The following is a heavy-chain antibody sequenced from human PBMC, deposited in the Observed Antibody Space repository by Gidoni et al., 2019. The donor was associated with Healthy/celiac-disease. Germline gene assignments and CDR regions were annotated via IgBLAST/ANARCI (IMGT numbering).Heavy chain of an antibody. D-gene: IGHD5-12*01. V-gene: IGHV3-30*01. Sequence: QVQLVESGGGVVPPGRSLRLSCAASGFTFSRSAMHWFRQAPGKGLEWVAVISDDGSNKDYADSVKGRFTISRDNSKNTLYLQMNSLRAEDTAVYYCARVGAWLPSDYWGQGTLVTVSS. CDR2: ISDDGSNK. CDR1: GFTFSRSA. CDR3: ARVGAWLPSDY. J-gene: IGHJ4*02.